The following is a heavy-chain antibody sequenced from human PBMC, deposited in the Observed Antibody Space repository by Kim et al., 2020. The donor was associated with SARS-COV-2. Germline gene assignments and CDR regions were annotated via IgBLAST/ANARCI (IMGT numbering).Heavy chain of an antibody. Sequence: GGSLRLSCAASGFTFSSYGMHWVRQAPGKGLEWVAVISYDGSNKYYADSVKGRFTISRDNSKNTLYLQMNSLRAEDTAVYYCAKDRRAVVTPDAFDIWGQGTMVTVSP. CDR2: ISYDGSNK. CDR3: AKDRRAVVTPDAFDI. V-gene: IGHV3-30*18. CDR1: GFTFSSYG. D-gene: IGHD2-15*01. J-gene: IGHJ3*02.